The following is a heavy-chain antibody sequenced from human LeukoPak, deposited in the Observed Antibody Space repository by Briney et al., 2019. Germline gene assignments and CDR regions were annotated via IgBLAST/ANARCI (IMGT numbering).Heavy chain of an antibody. CDR2: LGVSVSGYGGST. D-gene: IGHD3-10*01. CDR3: AKGSRVRGVPHDY. Sequence: GGSLRLSCAASGFTFSRYAMSWVRQAPGKGLEWVSALGVSVSGYGGSTYYADSVKGRFTISRGNSKNTLYLQMNSLTAEDTAVYYCAKGSRVRGVPHDYWGQGTLVTVSS. V-gene: IGHV3-23*01. CDR1: GFTFSRYA. J-gene: IGHJ4*02.